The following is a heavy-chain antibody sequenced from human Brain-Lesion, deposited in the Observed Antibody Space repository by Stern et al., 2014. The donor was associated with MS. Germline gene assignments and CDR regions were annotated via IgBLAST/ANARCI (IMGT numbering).Heavy chain of an antibody. V-gene: IGHV3-30*01. CDR3: ARGPHPIPIFGSGSHYPFDF. Sequence: VQLLESGGGVVQPGGSLRLSCTASGFTFSGYAVHWVRQAPGEGLEWVGLISFDGSNKYYADSVKGRFTISRDNSKNTLYLQMTSLRTEDTAVYYCARGPHPIPIFGSGSHYPFDFWGQGTLITVSS. CDR2: ISFDGSNK. CDR1: GFTFSGYA. D-gene: IGHD3-10*01. J-gene: IGHJ4*02.